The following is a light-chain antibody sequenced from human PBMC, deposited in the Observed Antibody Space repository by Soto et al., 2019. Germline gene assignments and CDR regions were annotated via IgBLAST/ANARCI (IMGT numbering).Light chain of an antibody. Sequence: IQMTQSPSSLSASVGDRVTITCRASQGIRNDLGWYQQKPGKAPKLLIYAATTLQSGVPSRFSGSGSGTEFTLTISSLDPDDFATYYCQQYNGYGRFGQGTKVDIK. J-gene: IGKJ1*01. CDR1: QGIRND. CDR3: QQYNGYGR. V-gene: IGKV1-17*01. CDR2: AAT.